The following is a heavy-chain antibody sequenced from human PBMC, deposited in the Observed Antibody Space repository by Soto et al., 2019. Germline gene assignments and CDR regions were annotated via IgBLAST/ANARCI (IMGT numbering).Heavy chain of an antibody. CDR2: ISWNSGSI. D-gene: IGHD3-22*01. CDR1: GFTFDDYA. CDR3: AKDYGSGYSLLAFDI. J-gene: IGHJ3*02. V-gene: IGHV3-9*01. Sequence: EVQLVGSGGGLVQPGRSLRLSCAASGFTFDDYAMHWVRQAPGKGLEWVSGISWNSGSIGYADSVKGRFTISRDNAKNSLYLQMNSLRAEDTALYYCAKDYGSGYSLLAFDIWGQGTMVTVSS.